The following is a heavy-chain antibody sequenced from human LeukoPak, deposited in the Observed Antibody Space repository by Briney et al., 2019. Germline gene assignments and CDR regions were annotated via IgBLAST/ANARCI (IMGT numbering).Heavy chain of an antibody. J-gene: IGHJ4*02. CDR2: INHSGST. D-gene: IGHD6-13*01. CDR3: ATGGLQQLPYDY. Sequence: SETLSLTCAVYGGSFSGYYWSWIRQPPGKGLEWIGEINHSGSTNYNPSLKSRVTISVDTSKDQFSLKLSSVTAADTAVYYCATGGLQQLPYDYWGQGTLVTVSS. V-gene: IGHV4-34*01. CDR1: GGSFSGYY.